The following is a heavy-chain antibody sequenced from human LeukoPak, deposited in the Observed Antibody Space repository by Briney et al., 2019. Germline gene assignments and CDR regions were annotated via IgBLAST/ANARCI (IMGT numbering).Heavy chain of an antibody. Sequence: GGSLRLSCAASGFTFSSYAMSWVRQAPGKGLEWVSAISGSGGSTYYADSVKGRFTISRGNSKNTLYLQMNSLRAEDTAVYYCAKSGGDSCYSFSSIWGQGTLVTVSS. D-gene: IGHD2-15*01. CDR2: ISGSGGST. V-gene: IGHV3-23*01. CDR3: AKSGGDSCYSFSSI. CDR1: GFTFSSYA. J-gene: IGHJ4*02.